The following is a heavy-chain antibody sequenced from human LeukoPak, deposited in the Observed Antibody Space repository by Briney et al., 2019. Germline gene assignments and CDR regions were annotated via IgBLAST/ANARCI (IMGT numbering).Heavy chain of an antibody. J-gene: IGHJ3*02. V-gene: IGHV4-59*01. Sequence: SETLSLTCTVSGGSISSYYWSWIRQPPGKGLEWSGYIYYSGSTNYNPSLKSRVTISVDTSKNQFSLKLSSVTALDTAVYYCASARWELLITDAFEIWGKGTMVTVSS. CDR3: ASARWELLITDAFEI. CDR1: GGSISSYY. CDR2: IYYSGST. D-gene: IGHD1-26*01.